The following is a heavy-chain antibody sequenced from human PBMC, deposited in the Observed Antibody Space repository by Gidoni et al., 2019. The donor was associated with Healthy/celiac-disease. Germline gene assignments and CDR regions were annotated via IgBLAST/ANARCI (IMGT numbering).Heavy chain of an antibody. Sequence: QVHLVESGRGVVQPGRSLRLSCASSGFTFTSYGMHWVRQAPGKGLEWVAVISYDGSNKYYADSVKGRFTISRDNSKNTLYLQMNSLRAEDTAVYYCAKELFGIWFGEPRPLDVWGQGTTVTVSS. CDR1: GFTFTSYG. V-gene: IGHV3-30*18. CDR2: ISYDGSNK. CDR3: AKELFGIWFGEPRPLDV. J-gene: IGHJ6*02. D-gene: IGHD3-10*01.